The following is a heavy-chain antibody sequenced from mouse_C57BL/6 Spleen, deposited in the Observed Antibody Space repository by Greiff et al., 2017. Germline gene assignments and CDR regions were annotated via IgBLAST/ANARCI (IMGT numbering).Heavy chain of an antibody. CDR2: ISSGSSTI. D-gene: IGHD4-1*01. J-gene: IGHJ2*01. CDR1: GFTFSDYG. V-gene: IGHV5-17*01. Sequence: EVKVVESGGGLVKPGGSLKLSCAASGFTFSDYGMHWVRQAPEKGLGWVAYISSGSSTIYYAETVKGRFTISRDNAKNTLFLQMTSLRSEDTAMYYCATGTDFDYWGQGTTLTVSS. CDR3: ATGTDFDY.